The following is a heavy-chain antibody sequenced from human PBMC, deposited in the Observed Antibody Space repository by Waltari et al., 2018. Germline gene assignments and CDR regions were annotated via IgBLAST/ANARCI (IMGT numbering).Heavy chain of an antibody. CDR1: GYTFTSYG. V-gene: IGHV1-18*01. D-gene: IGHD2-2*01. J-gene: IGHJ4*02. Sequence: QVQLVQSGAEVKKPGASVKVSCKASGYTFTSYGISWVRQAPGQGLEWMGWISGYNGRSNYAHKFHGRVTMATDTSTNTVSMELRSLKSDDTAVYYCARGYCSSVSCYQMYYFDYWGQGTLVTVSS. CDR2: ISGYNGRS. CDR3: ARGYCSSVSCYQMYYFDY.